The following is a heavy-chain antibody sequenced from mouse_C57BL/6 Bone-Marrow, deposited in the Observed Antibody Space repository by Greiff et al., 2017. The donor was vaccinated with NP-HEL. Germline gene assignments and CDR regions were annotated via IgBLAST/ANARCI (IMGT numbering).Heavy chain of an antibody. CDR2: ISSGGSYT. V-gene: IGHV5-6*01. Sequence: EVMLVESGGDLVKPGGSLKLSCAASGFTFSSYGMSWVRQTPDKRLEWVATISSGGSYTYYPDSVKGRFTISRDNAKNTLYLQMSSLKSEDTAMYYCARFTTVVREYFDVWGTGTTVTVSS. D-gene: IGHD1-1*01. CDR3: ARFTTVVREYFDV. CDR1: GFTFSSYG. J-gene: IGHJ1*03.